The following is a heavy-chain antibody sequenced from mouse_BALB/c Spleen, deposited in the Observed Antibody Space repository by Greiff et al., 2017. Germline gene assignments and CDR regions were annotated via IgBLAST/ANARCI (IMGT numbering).Heavy chain of an antibody. Sequence: EVKVEESGPGLVKPSQSLSLTCSVTGYSITSGYYWNWIRQFPGNKLEWMGYISYDGSNNYNPSLKNRISITRDTSKNQFFLKLNSVTTEDTATYYCARDYPEAMDYWGQGTSVTVSS. CDR1: GYSITSGYY. D-gene: IGHD5-5*01. V-gene: IGHV3-6*02. CDR2: ISYDGSN. J-gene: IGHJ4*01. CDR3: ARDYPEAMDY.